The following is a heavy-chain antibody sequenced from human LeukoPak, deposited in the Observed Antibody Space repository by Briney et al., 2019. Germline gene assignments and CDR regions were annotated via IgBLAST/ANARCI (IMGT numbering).Heavy chain of an antibody. D-gene: IGHD1-26*01. J-gene: IGHJ4*02. CDR2: INPNSGST. Sequence: ASVKVSCKASGYTFTDYYMHWVRQAPGQGLEWMGWINPNSGSTKYAQKFQGRVTTTRDTSISTAYMELISLRSDDTALYYCAREGGTYRNFDFWGQGTLVTVSS. CDR3: AREGGTYRNFDF. V-gene: IGHV1-2*02. CDR1: GYTFTDYY.